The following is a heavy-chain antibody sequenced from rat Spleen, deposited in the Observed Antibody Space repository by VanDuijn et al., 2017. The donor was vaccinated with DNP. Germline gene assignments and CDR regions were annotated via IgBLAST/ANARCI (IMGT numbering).Heavy chain of an antibody. CDR2: INKESGTI. Sequence: EVKLVESGGGLVQPGKSLKLSCAASGFNFNDNWMGWVRQAPGKGLEWIGEINKESGTIIYSPSLKDKFTISRDNAQNTLYLQMNKLGSEDTATYYCAMEYPGVTFDYWGQGVMVTVSS. D-gene: IGHD3-8*01. J-gene: IGHJ2*01. CDR1: GFNFNDNW. CDR3: AMEYPGVTFDY. V-gene: IGHV4-2*01.